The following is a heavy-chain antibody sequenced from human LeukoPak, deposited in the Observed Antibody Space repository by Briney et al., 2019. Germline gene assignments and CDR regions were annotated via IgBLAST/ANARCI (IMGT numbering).Heavy chain of an antibody. CDR2: ISSSSSYI. V-gene: IGHV3-21*01. J-gene: IGHJ3*02. Sequence: GGSLRLSCAASGFTFNTYSMNWVREAPGKGLEWVSSISSSSSYIYYADSVKGRFTISRDNAKNSLYLQMNRLRAEDTAVYYCARDLGRSGYYTIDAFDIWGQGTMVTVSS. CDR3: ARDLGRSGYYTIDAFDI. D-gene: IGHD3-22*01. CDR1: GFTFNTYS.